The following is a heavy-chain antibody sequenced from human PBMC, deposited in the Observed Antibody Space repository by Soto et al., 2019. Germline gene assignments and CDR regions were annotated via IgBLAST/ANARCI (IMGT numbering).Heavy chain of an antibody. CDR2: ISSSSSYI. Sequence: GGSLRLSCAASGFTFSSYSMNWVRQAPGKGLEWVSSISSSSSYIYYADSVKGRFTISRDNAKNSLYLQMNSLRAEDTAVYYCARCESGSRVPAICDYAFDIWGQGTMVTVSS. V-gene: IGHV3-21*01. D-gene: IGHD1-26*01. J-gene: IGHJ3*02. CDR1: GFTFSSYS. CDR3: ARCESGSRVPAICDYAFDI.